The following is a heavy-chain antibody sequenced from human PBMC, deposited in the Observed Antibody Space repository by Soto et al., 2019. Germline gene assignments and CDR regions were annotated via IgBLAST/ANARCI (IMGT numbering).Heavy chain of an antibody. CDR3: ARGQGESSGWYSRPYYYYYYMDV. V-gene: IGHV3-30-3*01. J-gene: IGHJ6*03. Sequence: GGSLRLSCAASGFTFSSYAMHWVRQAPGKGLEWVAVISYDGSNKYYAYSVKGRFTISRDNSKNTLYLQMNSLRSEDTAVYYCARGQGESSGWYSRPYYYYYYMDVWGKGTTVTVSS. CDR2: ISYDGSNK. CDR1: GFTFSSYA. D-gene: IGHD6-19*01.